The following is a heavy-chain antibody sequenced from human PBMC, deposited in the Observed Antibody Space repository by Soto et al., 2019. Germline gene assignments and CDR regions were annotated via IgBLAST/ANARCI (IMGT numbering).Heavy chain of an antibody. CDR3: ASTYCSSTSCYYYYGMDV. CDR2: IDPSDSYT. J-gene: IGHJ6*02. Sequence: PGESLKISCKGSGYSFTSYWISWVRQMPGKGLEWMGRIDPSDSYTNYSPSFQGHVTISVDKSISTAYLQWSSLKASDTAMYYCASTYCSSTSCYYYYGMDVWGQGTTVTVSS. CDR1: GYSFTSYW. V-gene: IGHV5-10-1*01. D-gene: IGHD2-2*01.